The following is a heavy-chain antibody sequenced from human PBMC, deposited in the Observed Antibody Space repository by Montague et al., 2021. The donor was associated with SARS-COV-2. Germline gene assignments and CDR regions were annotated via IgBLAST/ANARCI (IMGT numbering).Heavy chain of an antibody. CDR1: GFIFSSYG. D-gene: IGHD1-26*01. CDR2: IWYDGSNE. V-gene: IGHV3-33*01. CDR3: ARGSVGGYYFDY. Sequence: LRLSCAASGFIFSSYGMHWVRQAPGKGLEWVAHIWYDGSNENYVDSVKGRFTISRDNFKNTLYLQMNSLRAGDTAIYYCARGSVGGYYFDYWGQGTLVTVSS. J-gene: IGHJ4*02.